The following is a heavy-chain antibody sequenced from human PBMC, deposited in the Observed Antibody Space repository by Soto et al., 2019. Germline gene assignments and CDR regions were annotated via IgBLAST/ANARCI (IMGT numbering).Heavy chain of an antibody. CDR1: GFTFSSYA. CDR3: TTEAGDYVFDY. Sequence: GGSLRLSCAASGFTFSSYAMNWVRQAPGKGLEWVGRIKSKTDGGTTDYAAPVKGRFTISRDDSKNTLYLQMNSLKTEDTAVYYCTTEAGDYVFDYWGQGTLVTVSS. D-gene: IGHD4-17*01. V-gene: IGHV3-15*07. CDR2: IKSKTDGGTT. J-gene: IGHJ4*02.